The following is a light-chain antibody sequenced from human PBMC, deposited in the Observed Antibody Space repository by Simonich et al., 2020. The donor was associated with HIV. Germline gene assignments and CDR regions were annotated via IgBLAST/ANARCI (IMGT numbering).Light chain of an antibody. CDR2: RDN. Sequence: QSVLTQPPSVSGAPGQRVTISCTGSSSNIGADSDVHWYQQLPGAAPKLLIYRDNKRPSGVPDRFSGSKSGTSASLAITGLQAEDEADYYCQSYDSSLSGVVFGGGTKLTVL. CDR3: QSYDSSLSGVV. CDR1: SSNIGADSD. J-gene: IGLJ2*01. V-gene: IGLV1-40*01.